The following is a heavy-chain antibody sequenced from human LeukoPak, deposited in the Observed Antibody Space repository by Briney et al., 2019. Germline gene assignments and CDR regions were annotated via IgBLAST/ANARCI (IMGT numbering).Heavy chain of an antibody. CDR2: INPNSGGT. J-gene: IGHJ6*02. V-gene: IGHV1-2*04. Sequence: ASVKVSCKASGYTFTGYYMHWVRQAPGQGLEWMGWINPNSGGTNYAQKFQGWVTMTRDTSISTACMELSRLRSDDTAVYYCARATGAAPLYYYYGMDVWGQGTTVTVSS. D-gene: IGHD6-6*01. CDR3: ARATGAAPLYYYYGMDV. CDR1: GYTFTGYY.